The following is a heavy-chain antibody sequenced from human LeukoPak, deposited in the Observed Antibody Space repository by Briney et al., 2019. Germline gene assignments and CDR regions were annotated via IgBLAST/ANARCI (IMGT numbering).Heavy chain of an antibody. V-gene: IGHV3-30*18. Sequence: GGSLRLSCAASGFTFSSYGMHWVRQAPGKGLEWVAVISYDGSNKYYADSVKGRFTISRDNSKNTLYLQMNSLRAEDTAVYYCAKDLGNVLRFLEHMDVWGQGTTVTVSS. CDR2: ISYDGSNK. J-gene: IGHJ6*02. D-gene: IGHD3-3*01. CDR3: AKDLGNVLRFLEHMDV. CDR1: GFTFSSYG.